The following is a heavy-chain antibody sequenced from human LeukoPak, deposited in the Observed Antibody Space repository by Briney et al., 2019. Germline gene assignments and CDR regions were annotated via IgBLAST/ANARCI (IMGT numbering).Heavy chain of an antibody. CDR2: IYYSGST. V-gene: IGHV4-59*01. D-gene: IGHD3-10*01. CDR1: GGSISSYY. CDR3: ARGAITMVRGPFDY. Sequence: SETLSLTCTVSGGSISSYYWSWIRQPPGKGLEWIGYIYYSGSTNYNPSLKSRVTISVDTSKNQFSLKLSSVTAADTAVYYCARGAITMVRGPFDYWGQGTLVTVSS. J-gene: IGHJ4*02.